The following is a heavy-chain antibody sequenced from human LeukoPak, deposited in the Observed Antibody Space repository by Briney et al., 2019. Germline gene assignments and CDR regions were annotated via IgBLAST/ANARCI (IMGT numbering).Heavy chain of an antibody. CDR1: GGTFSSYA. V-gene: IGHV1-69*13. CDR2: IIPIFGTA. CDR3: ARDPGIAAAGSYYYYGMDV. Sequence: SVKVSCKASGGTFSSYAISWVRQAPGQGLEWMGGIIPIFGTANYAQKFQGRVTITADESTGTAYMELSSLRSEDTAVYYCARDPGIAAAGSYYYYGMDVWGQGTTVTVSS. D-gene: IGHD6-13*01. J-gene: IGHJ6*02.